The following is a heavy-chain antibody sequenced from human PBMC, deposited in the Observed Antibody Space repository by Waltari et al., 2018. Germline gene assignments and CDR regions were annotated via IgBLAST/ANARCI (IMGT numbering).Heavy chain of an antibody. CDR3: ARAGLSASGVVLDDAFDI. CDR1: GFTFSSYS. Sequence: EVQLVESGGGLVKSGGSQRLSCAASGFTFSSYSMNWVRQAPGKGLEWLSIISRSSTYIYYSDSVKGRSTISRDNAKNSVFLQMNSLRAEDTAMYYCARAGLSASGVVLDDAFDIWGQGTMVIVSS. J-gene: IGHJ3*02. D-gene: IGHD3-3*01. V-gene: IGHV3-21*01. CDR2: ISRSSTYI.